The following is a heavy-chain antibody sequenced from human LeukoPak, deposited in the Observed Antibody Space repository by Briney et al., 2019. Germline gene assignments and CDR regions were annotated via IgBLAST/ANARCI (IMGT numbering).Heavy chain of an antibody. CDR1: GFTFSSYW. CDR2: INSDGSST. J-gene: IGHJ6*02. Sequence: GGSLRLSCAASGFTFSSYWMHWVRQAPGKGLVWVSRINSDGSSTSYADSVKGRFTISRDNAKNTLYLQMNSLRAEDTAVYYCARAHDYGDYVNYGMDVWGQGTTVTVS. V-gene: IGHV3-74*01. D-gene: IGHD4-17*01. CDR3: ARAHDYGDYVNYGMDV.